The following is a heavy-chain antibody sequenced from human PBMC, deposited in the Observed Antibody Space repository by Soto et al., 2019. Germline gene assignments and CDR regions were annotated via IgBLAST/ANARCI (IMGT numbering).Heavy chain of an antibody. CDR3: SRGSWDDVSGHYYMDV. D-gene: IGHD3-3*01. J-gene: IGHJ6*03. CDR2: TYYKSKWYY. Sequence: QIPLQLSGPGLVEPSQTLSLTCAISGDSVSSNSAGWNWVRQTPSRGLEWLGRTYYKSKWYYNSAVSVKRRITIHPDTSKNQFSLQLNSVTPEDTAVYYCSRGSWDDVSGHYYMDVWGKGTTVTVSS. V-gene: IGHV6-1*01. CDR1: GDSVSSNSAG.